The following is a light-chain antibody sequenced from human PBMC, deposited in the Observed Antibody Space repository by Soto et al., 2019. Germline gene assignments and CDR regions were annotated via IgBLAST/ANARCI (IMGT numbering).Light chain of an antibody. CDR1: SSDVGPYNL. CDR2: ETT. V-gene: IGLV2-23*02. Sequence: QSALTQPASVSGSPGQSITISCTGTSSDVGPYNLVSWYQHHPGKVPQLIIYETTKRPSGVSNRFSGSKSGNTASLTISGPQADDEAYYYCCSYVGIRNFVFGGGTKVTVL. CDR3: CSYVGIRNFV. J-gene: IGLJ2*01.